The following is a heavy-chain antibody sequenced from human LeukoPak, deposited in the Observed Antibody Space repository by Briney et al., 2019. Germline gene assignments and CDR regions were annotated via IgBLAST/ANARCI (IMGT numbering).Heavy chain of an antibody. CDR2: ISYDGISK. D-gene: IGHD6-19*01. J-gene: IGHJ4*02. V-gene: IGHV3-30*18. CDR3: AKDGGSGWSGLGFDY. Sequence: GSLRLSCAASGFTFNNYGMHWVRQAPGKGLEWVAVISYDGISKYYGDSLRGRFTISRDDSKNMLYLQVISLRAEDTAVYYCAKDGGSGWSGLGFDYWGQGTLVTVPS. CDR1: GFTFNNYG.